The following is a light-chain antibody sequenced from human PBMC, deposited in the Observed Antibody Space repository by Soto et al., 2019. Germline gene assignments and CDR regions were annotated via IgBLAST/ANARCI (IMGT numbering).Light chain of an antibody. CDR3: QQYGSSPYT. Sequence: EIVLTQSPGTLSLSPGERATLSCRASQTVNSRNLAWYQQKPGQPPRLLMYVASSRATGIPDRFSGSGSGTDFTLTISRLEPEDFAVYYCQQYGSSPYTFGQGTKVEIK. CDR2: VAS. J-gene: IGKJ2*01. V-gene: IGKV3-20*01. CDR1: QTVNSRN.